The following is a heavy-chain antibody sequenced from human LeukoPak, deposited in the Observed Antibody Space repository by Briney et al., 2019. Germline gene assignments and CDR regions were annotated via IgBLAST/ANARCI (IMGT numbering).Heavy chain of an antibody. J-gene: IGHJ3*02. Sequence: SETLSLTCAVYGGSFSGYYWSWIRQPPGKGLEWIGEINHSGSTNYNPSLKSRVTISVDMSKDQFSLKLSSVTAADTAVYYCARRVRLVRSFDIWGQGTMVTVSS. D-gene: IGHD6-19*01. V-gene: IGHV4-34*01. CDR2: INHSGST. CDR1: GGSFSGYY. CDR3: ARRVRLVRSFDI.